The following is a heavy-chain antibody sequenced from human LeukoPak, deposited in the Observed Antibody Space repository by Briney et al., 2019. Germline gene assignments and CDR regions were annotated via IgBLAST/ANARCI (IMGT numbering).Heavy chain of an antibody. J-gene: IGHJ4*02. CDR2: ISAYNGNT. V-gene: IGHV1-18*01. D-gene: IGHD1-7*01. CDR1: GYTFTSYG. CDR3: ARDSRADNWNYVPFDY. Sequence: ASVTVSCKASGYTFTSYGISWVRQAPGQGLEWMGWISAYNGNTNYAQKLQGRVTMTTDTSTSTAYMELRSLRSDDTAVYYCARDSRADNWNYVPFDYWGQGTLVTVSS.